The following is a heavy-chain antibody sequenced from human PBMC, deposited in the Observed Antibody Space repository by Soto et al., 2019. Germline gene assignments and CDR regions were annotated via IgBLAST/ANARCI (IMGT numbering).Heavy chain of an antibody. J-gene: IGHJ5*02. D-gene: IGHD3-3*01. Sequence: PSETLSLTCAVSGYSISSGDYWGWIRQPPGKGLEWIGSIYHSGSTYYNPSLKSRVTISVDTSKNQFSLKLSSVTAADTAVYYCARIITIFGVVIFRNWFDPWGQGTLVTVSS. CDR2: IYHSGST. V-gene: IGHV4-38-2*01. CDR3: ARIITIFGVVIFRNWFDP. CDR1: GYSISSGDY.